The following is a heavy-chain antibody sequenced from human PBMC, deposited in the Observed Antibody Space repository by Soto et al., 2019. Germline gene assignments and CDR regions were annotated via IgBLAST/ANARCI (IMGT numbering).Heavy chain of an antibody. J-gene: IGHJ4*02. CDR3: ARHPDYYDSSGYYRY. CDR2: IYPGDSDT. V-gene: IGHV5-51*01. Sequence: GESLKISCKGSGYSFTSYWIGWVRQMPGKGLEWMGIIYPGDSDTRYSPSFQGQVTISADKSISTAYLQWSSLKASDTAMYYCARHPDYYDSSGYYRYWGQGTLVTVSS. CDR1: GYSFTSYW. D-gene: IGHD3-22*01.